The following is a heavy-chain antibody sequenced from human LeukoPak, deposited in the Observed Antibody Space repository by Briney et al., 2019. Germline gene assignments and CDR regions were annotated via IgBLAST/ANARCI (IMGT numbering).Heavy chain of an antibody. Sequence: GGSLRLSCEASGFTFRNYWMAGVGKAQGKGLKGVPNIKQDGSEIYYVDSVKGRFTISRDTAKDSLYLQMNGLRAEDTAVYYCARDRGHSGYDLYDYWGQGTLVTVSS. J-gene: IGHJ4*02. V-gene: IGHV3-7*01. CDR3: ARDRGHSGYDLYDY. CDR1: GFTFRNYW. D-gene: IGHD5-12*01. CDR2: IKQDGSEI.